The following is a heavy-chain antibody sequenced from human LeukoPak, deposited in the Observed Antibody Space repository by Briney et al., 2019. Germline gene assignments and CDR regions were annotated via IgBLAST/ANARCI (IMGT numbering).Heavy chain of an antibody. Sequence: GESLKISCKGSGYSFTSYWIGWVRQMPGKGLEWMGIIYPGDSDTRYCPSFQGQVTISADKSISTAYLQWSSLKASDTAMYYCARQGPCGGDCYYNWFDPWGQGTLVTVSS. D-gene: IGHD2-21*02. CDR2: IYPGDSDT. J-gene: IGHJ5*02. CDR3: ARQGPCGGDCYYNWFDP. CDR1: GYSFTSYW. V-gene: IGHV5-51*01.